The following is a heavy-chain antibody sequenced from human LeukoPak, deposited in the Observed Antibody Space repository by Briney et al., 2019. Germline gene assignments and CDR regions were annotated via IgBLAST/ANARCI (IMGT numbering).Heavy chain of an antibody. Sequence: QTGGSLRLSCAASGFTFSSYWMSWVRQAPGKGLEWVANIKQDGSEKYYVDSVKGRFTISRDNAKNSLYLQMNSLRAEDTAVYYCARDTTDGYNIYFDYWGQGTLVTVSS. D-gene: IGHD5-24*01. CDR1: GFTFSSYW. CDR2: IKQDGSEK. V-gene: IGHV3-7*01. J-gene: IGHJ4*02. CDR3: ARDTTDGYNIYFDY.